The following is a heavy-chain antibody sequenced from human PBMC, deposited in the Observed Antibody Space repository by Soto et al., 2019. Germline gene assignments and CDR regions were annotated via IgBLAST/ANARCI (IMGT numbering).Heavy chain of an antibody. D-gene: IGHD5-12*01. CDR3: ARRNNSGPIDY. V-gene: IGHV1-3*01. CDR1: GFTFTTHA. J-gene: IGHJ4*02. CDR2: INAGNGNT. Sequence: QVPLVQSGAEVKEPGASVKVSCKTSGFTFTTHAIPWVRQAPGQRFEWMGWINAGNGNTKYSQRFQDRVTIIRDTSASTAYRELSSLTSEDRAVYFCARRNNSGPIDYWGQGTQVSVSS.